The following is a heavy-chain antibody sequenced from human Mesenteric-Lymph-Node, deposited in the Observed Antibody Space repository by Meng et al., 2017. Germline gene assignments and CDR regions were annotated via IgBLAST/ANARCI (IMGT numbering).Heavy chain of an antibody. V-gene: IGHV7-4-1*02. CDR3: ARVRVSGGYSYGHDSHYFDY. Sequence: ASVKVSCKASGYAFGSLAVNWVRQAPGQGLEWMGWINTNTGNPTYAQGFTGRFVFSSDTSVSTAYLQISSLKAEDTAVYYCARVRVSGGYSYGHDSHYFDYWGQGTLVTVSS. CDR1: GYAFGSLA. CDR2: INTNTGNP. D-gene: IGHD5-18*01. J-gene: IGHJ4*02.